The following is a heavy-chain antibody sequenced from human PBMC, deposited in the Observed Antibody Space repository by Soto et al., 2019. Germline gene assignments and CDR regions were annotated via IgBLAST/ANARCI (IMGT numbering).Heavy chain of an antibody. Sequence: QLQESGPGLVKPSETSSLTCTVSGGSINSDTDYWAWIRQPPGKALEWIGSIYHSGSTYQNPSLXXXIXXSVDKSKNQFSLRLTSVTAADTAVYYCARRLEEYGNYWFDPWGQGILVTVSS. J-gene: IGHJ5*02. D-gene: IGHD4-17*01. V-gene: IGHV4-39*01. CDR2: IYHSGST. CDR3: ARRLEEYGNYWFDP. CDR1: GGSINSDTDY.